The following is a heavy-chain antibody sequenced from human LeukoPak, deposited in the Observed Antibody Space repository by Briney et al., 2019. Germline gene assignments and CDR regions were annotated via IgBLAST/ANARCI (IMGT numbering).Heavy chain of an antibody. J-gene: IGHJ6*02. CDR3: ARARMPSGDLYYYGMDV. Sequence: GGSLRLSCAASGFTFSSYAMHWVRQAPGKGLEYVSAISSNGDSTYYANSVKGRFTISRDNSKNTLYLQMRSLRPEDMAVYYCARARMPSGDLYYYGMDVWGQGTTVTVSS. CDR1: GFTFSSYA. V-gene: IGHV3-64*01. D-gene: IGHD3-10*01. CDR2: ISSNGDST.